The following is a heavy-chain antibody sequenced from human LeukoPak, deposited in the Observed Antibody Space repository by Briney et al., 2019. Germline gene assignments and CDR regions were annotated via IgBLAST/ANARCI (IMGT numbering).Heavy chain of an antibody. V-gene: IGHV4-30-4*01. Sequence: SETLSLTCTVSGGXISSGDYYWSWIRQPPGKGLEWIGYIYYSGSTYYNPSLKSRVIISVDKSKNQFSLKLSSVTAADTAVYYCARVGAGFRVASFDYWGQGTLVTVSS. D-gene: IGHD5-12*01. J-gene: IGHJ4*02. CDR3: ARVGAGFRVASFDY. CDR1: GGXISSGDYY. CDR2: IYYSGST.